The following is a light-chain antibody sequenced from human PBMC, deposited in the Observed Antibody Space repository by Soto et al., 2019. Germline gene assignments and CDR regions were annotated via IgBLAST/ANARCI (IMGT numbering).Light chain of an antibody. J-gene: IGLJ2*01. Sequence: QSVLTQPPSVSGAPGQGVTISCTGSTSNIGSGYDVHWYQQVPGLAPKLLIYANINRPSGVPDRFSGSKSGTSASLAITGLQAEDEADYYCQSYDNSLGGWVFGGGTKVTVL. CDR1: TSNIGSGYD. CDR2: ANI. CDR3: QSYDNSLGGWV. V-gene: IGLV1-40*01.